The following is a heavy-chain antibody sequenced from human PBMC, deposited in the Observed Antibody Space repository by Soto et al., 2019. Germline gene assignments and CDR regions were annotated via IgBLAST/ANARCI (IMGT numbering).Heavy chain of an antibody. D-gene: IGHD3-22*01. J-gene: IGHJ4*02. CDR2: ISSSSSTI. CDR3: ARDLGYYYDSSGYTGDY. V-gene: IGHV3-48*01. CDR1: GFTFSSYS. Sequence: GGSLRLSCAASGFTFSSYSMNWVRQAPGKGLEWVSYISSSSSTIYYADSVKGRFTISRDNAKNSLYPQMNSLRAEDTAVYYCARDLGYYYDSSGYTGDYWGQGTLVTVSS.